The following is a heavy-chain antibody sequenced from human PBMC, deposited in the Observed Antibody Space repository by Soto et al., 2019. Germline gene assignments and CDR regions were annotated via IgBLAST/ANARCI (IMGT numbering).Heavy chain of an antibody. CDR2: IYYSGST. CDR1: GGSISSGDYY. Sequence: QVQLQESGPGLVKPSQTLSLTCTVSGGSISSGDYYWSWIRQPPGKGLEWIGYIYYSGSTYYNPSLKSRVTTSVDTSKNQFSMKLSSVTAADTAVYYCARGGSKGGVPFDYWGQGTLVTVSS. CDR3: ARGGSKGGVPFDY. J-gene: IGHJ4*02. D-gene: IGHD3-10*01. V-gene: IGHV4-30-4*01.